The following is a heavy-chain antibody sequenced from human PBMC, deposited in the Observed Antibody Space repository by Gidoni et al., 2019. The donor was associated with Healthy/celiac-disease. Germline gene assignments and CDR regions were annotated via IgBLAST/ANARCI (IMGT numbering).Heavy chain of an antibody. Sequence: EVQLVESGGGLVQPGGSLRLSCAASGFTFSSYEMNWVRQAPGKGLEWVSYISSSGSTIYYADSVKGRFTISRDNAKNSLYLQMNSLRAEDTAVYYCARVKQQLVLEGFDPWGQGTLVTVSS. CDR2: ISSSGSTI. J-gene: IGHJ5*02. CDR1: GFTFSSYE. D-gene: IGHD6-13*01. CDR3: ARVKQQLVLEGFDP. V-gene: IGHV3-48*03.